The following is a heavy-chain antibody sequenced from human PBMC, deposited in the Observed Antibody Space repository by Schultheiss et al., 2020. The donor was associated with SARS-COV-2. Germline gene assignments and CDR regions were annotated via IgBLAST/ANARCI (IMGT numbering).Heavy chain of an antibody. CDR1: GGSISSGSYY. CDR3: VRGRKWSSNLFRSHWFDP. D-gene: IGHD1-14*01. J-gene: IGHJ5*02. V-gene: IGHV4-61*02. Sequence: SQTLSLTCTVSGGSISSGSYYWSWIRQPAGKGLEWIGRISSSGTPNYNPSLKSRVIMSVDTSKNQFSLQLNSVTAADTAVYYCVRGRKWSSNLFRSHWFDPWGQGTLVTVSS. CDR2: ISSSGTP.